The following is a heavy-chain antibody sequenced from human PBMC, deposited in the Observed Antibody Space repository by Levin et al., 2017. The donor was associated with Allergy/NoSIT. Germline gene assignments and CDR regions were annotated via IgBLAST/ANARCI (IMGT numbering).Heavy chain of an antibody. CDR2: INTAGDT. CDR3: ARGVVRGVTVADWYFDL. Sequence: LSLTCAASGFIFSNYDMHWVRQATGKGPEWVSAINTAGDTFYPGSVKGRFTISRENAKDSLYLQMNSLSAGDTAVYYCARGVVRGVTVADWYFDLWGRSTLVTVSS. J-gene: IGHJ2*01. CDR1: GFIFSNYD. V-gene: IGHV3-13*04. D-gene: IGHD3-10*01.